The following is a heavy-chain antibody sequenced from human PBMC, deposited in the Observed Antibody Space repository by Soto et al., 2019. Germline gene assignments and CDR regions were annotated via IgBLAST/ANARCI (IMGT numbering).Heavy chain of an antibody. J-gene: IGHJ4*02. CDR3: ARSYSSSPFDY. CDR1: GGSVSSGSYY. Sequence: SETLSLTCAVSGGSVSSGSYYWSWIRQPPGKGLEWIGYIYYSGSTNYNPSLKSRVTISVDTSKNQFSLKLSSVTAADTAVYYCARSYSSSPFDYWGQGTLVTVSS. V-gene: IGHV4-61*01. D-gene: IGHD6-6*01. CDR2: IYYSGST.